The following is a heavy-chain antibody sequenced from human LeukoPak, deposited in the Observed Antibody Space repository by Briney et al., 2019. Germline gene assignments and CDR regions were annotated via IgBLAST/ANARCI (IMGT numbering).Heavy chain of an antibody. CDR2: ISGSGGST. J-gene: IGHJ4*02. D-gene: IGHD6-13*01. V-gene: IGHV3-23*01. Sequence: GGSLRLSCAASGFTFSSYAMSWVRQAPGKGLGWVSAISGSGGSTYYADSVKGRFTISRDNSKNTLYLQMNSLRAEDTAVYYCAKGEQLVQFPFDYWGQGTLVTVSS. CDR1: GFTFSSYA. CDR3: AKGEQLVQFPFDY.